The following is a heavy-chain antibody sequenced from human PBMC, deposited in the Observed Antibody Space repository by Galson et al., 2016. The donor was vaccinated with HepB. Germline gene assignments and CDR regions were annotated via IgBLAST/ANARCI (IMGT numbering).Heavy chain of an antibody. CDR2: ISSDDEK. V-gene: IGHV2-26*01. CDR3: ARVYYDFSSGYYFGFYYYGLDV. D-gene: IGHD3-3*01. J-gene: IGHJ6*02. CDR1: GISLRNSRMG. Sequence: PALVKPTQTLTLTCTVSGISLRNSRMGVTWIRRPPGRPLEWLAHISSDDEKSYAPSLRSRLTISKDTSRGQVVLTMTNMDPVDTATYYCARVYYDFSSGYYFGFYYYGLDVWGQGTPVTVSS.